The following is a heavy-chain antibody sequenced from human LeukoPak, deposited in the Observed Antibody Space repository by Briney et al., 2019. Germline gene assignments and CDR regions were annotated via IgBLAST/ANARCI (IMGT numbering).Heavy chain of an antibody. V-gene: IGHV4-59*08. D-gene: IGHD2-2*01. Sequence: SETLSLTCTVSGGSISSYYWSWIRQPPGTGLEWIGYIYYSGNTNYNPSLKSRVTISVDTSKNQFSLKLGSVTAADTAVYYCARHVVSFNWFDPWGQGTPVTVSP. CDR2: IYYSGNT. CDR3: ARHVVSFNWFDP. CDR1: GGSISSYY. J-gene: IGHJ5*02.